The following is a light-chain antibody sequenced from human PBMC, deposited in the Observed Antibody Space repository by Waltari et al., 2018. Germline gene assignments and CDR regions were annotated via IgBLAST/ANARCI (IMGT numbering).Light chain of an antibody. CDR2: GTS. Sequence: XVLTQSPDTLSLSPGXXXTLSCRATQRVRRSPLVWCQQKPGQAPRLVIYGTSNRATGFPDRFSGSGSGTDFTLTISRLEPEDFAMYYCQQYDGSVLTFGGGTKVEL. CDR1: QRVRRSP. J-gene: IGKJ4*01. V-gene: IGKV3-20*01. CDR3: QQYDGSVLT.